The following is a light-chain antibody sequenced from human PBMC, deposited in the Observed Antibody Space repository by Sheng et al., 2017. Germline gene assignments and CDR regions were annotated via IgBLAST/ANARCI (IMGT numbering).Light chain of an antibody. CDR2: DVS. CDR1: SSDVGGYNY. J-gene: IGLJ2*01. V-gene: IGLV2-14*03. CDR3: SSFAGGNDLV. Sequence: QSALTQPASVSGSPGQSITISCTGTSSDVGGYNYVSWYQQHPGKAPKLMIYDVSNRPSGVSNRFSGSKSGNTASLTVSGLQGEDEAHYYCSSFAGGNDLVFGGGTKLTVL.